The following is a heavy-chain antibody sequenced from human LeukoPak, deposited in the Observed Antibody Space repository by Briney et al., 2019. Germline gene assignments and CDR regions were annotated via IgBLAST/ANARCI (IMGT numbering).Heavy chain of an antibody. Sequence: GGSLRLSCAASGFTFSSYWMHWVRQAPGKGLVWVSRNGDGSSTSYADSVKGRFTISRDNAKNTLYLQMNSLRAEDTAVYYCARGVGYCSSTSCYWWFDPWGQGTLVTVSS. V-gene: IGHV3-74*01. CDR1: GFTFSSYW. J-gene: IGHJ5*02. CDR2: NGDGSST. D-gene: IGHD2-2*01. CDR3: ARGVGYCSSTSCYWWFDP.